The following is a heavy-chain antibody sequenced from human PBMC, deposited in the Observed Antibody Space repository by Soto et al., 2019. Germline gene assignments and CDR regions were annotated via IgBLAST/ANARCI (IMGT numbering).Heavy chain of an antibody. V-gene: IGHV3-21*01. Sequence: GGSLRLSCAASGFTFSSYSMNWVRQAPGKGLEWVSSISSSSSYIYYADSVKGRFTISRDNAKNSLYLQMNSLRAEDTAVYYCARDPLAAAGTYGMDVWGQGTTVTVSS. J-gene: IGHJ6*02. CDR2: ISSSSSYI. CDR1: GFTFSSYS. CDR3: ARDPLAAAGTYGMDV. D-gene: IGHD6-13*01.